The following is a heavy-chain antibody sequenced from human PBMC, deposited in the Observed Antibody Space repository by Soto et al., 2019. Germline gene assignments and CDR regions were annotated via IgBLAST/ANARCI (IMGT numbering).Heavy chain of an antibody. Sequence: SETLSLTCAFSGYSISSGYYWVWIRQPPGKGLEWIGSIYHSGSTYYNPSLKSRVTISVDTSKNQFSLKLSSVTAADTAVYYCAREGGSSGWVYYYYYGMDVWGQGTTVTVSS. J-gene: IGHJ6*02. CDR2: IYHSGST. CDR3: AREGGSSGWVYYYYYGMDV. CDR1: GYSISSGYY. D-gene: IGHD6-19*01. V-gene: IGHV4-38-2*02.